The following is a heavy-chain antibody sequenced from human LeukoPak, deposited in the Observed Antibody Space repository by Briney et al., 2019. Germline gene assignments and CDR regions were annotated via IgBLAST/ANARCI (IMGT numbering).Heavy chain of an antibody. V-gene: IGHV4-39*01. J-gene: IGHJ3*02. D-gene: IGHD2-2*01. CDR1: GGSISSSSYY. Sequence: SETLSLTCTVSGGSISSSSYYWGWIRQPPGKGLEWIGSIYYSGSTYYNPSLKSRVTISVDTSKNQFSLKLSSVTAADTAVYYCAVGGTSPYAFDIWGQGTMVTVSS. CDR3: AVGGTSPYAFDI. CDR2: IYYSGST.